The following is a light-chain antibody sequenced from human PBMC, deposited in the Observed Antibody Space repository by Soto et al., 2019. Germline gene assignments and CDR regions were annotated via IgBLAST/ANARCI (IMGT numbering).Light chain of an antibody. CDR2: LGS. CDR1: QSPLHTNGYNY. J-gene: IGKJ1*01. Sequence: EIVMTQSPLSLPVTPGEPASISCRSSQSPLHTNGYNYLDWYLQKPGQSPQLLIYLGSNRASGVPERFSGSGSGTDFTLKITRVEAEDVGVYYCMQALQIRTFGQGTKVEIK. CDR3: MQALQIRT. V-gene: IGKV2-28*01.